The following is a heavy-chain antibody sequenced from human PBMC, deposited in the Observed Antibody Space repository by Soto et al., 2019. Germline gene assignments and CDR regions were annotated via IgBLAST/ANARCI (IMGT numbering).Heavy chain of an antibody. CDR2: INAGNGNT. V-gene: IGHV1-3*01. J-gene: IGHJ5*02. CDR1: GYTFTSYA. Sequence: ASVKVSCKASGYTFTSYAMHWVRQAPGQRLEWMGWINAGNGNTKYSQKFQGRVTITRDTSASTAYMELSSLRSEDTAVYYCARDGLNYYGSGSYPNWFDPWGQGTLVTVSS. CDR3: ARDGLNYYGSGSYPNWFDP. D-gene: IGHD3-10*01.